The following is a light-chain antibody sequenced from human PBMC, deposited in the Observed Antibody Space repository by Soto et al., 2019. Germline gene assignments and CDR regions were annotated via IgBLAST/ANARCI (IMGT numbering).Light chain of an antibody. CDR1: QSLLHDYDNRNN. J-gene: IGKJ5*01. V-gene: IGKV4-1*01. Sequence: IVLTQSPDSLGVSLGERATIHCKSSQSLLHDYDNRNNLTWFQQKPGQPPKLLIYWASARESGVPDRFSGSGSETDFTLTITSLQAEDVAIYYCQQYHSLPLTFGQGTRLDIQ. CDR2: WAS. CDR3: QQYHSLPLT.